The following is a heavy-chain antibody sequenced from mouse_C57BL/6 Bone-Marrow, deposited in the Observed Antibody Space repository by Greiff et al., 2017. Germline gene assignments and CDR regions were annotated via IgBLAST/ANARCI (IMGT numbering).Heavy chain of an antibody. D-gene: IGHD1-1*02. CDR1: GFTFSDYG. J-gene: IGHJ3*01. CDR2: ISSGSSTI. CDR3: AKYGLFAY. Sequence: EVKLQESGGGLVKPGGSLKLSCAASGFTFSDYGMHWVRQAPETGLEWVAYISSGSSTIYYADTVKGRFTISRDNAKNTLFLQMTSLRSEDTAMYYCAKYGLFAYWGQGTLVTVSA. V-gene: IGHV5-17*01.